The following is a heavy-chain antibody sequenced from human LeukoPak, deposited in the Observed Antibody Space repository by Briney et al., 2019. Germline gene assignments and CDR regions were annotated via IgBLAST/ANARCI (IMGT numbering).Heavy chain of an antibody. V-gene: IGHV3-21*01. CDR2: ITGSSVST. J-gene: IGHJ4*02. D-gene: IGHD1-26*01. CDR3: ARDKIVGASLFDY. CDR1: GFTLSSYG. Sequence: PGGTLRLSCAASGFTLSSYGMNWVRQAPGKGLEWVSTITGSSVSTYYADSVKGRFTISRDNAKNSLYLQMNSLRAEDTALYYCARDKIVGASLFDYWGQGALVTVSS.